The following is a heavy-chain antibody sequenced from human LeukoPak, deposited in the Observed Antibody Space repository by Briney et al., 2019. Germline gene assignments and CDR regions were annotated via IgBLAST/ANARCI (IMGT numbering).Heavy chain of an antibody. J-gene: IGHJ4*02. CDR2: IYYSGST. Sequence: ASETLSLTCTVSGGSISSYYWSWIRQPPGKGLEWIGYIYYSGSTNYNPSLKSRVTIPVDTSKHQFSLKLRSVTAADTAVYYCARGEGTPPFDYWGQGTLVTVSS. D-gene: IGHD1-14*01. CDR1: GGSISSYY. CDR3: ARGEGTPPFDY. V-gene: IGHV4-59*01.